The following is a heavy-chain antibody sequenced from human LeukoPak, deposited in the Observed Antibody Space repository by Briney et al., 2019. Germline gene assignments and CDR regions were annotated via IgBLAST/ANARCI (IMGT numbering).Heavy chain of an antibody. CDR2: IWYDGSRK. Sequence: GGSLRLSCAASGFSLTTYGTRWLRQAPGKGLEWVAVIWYDGSRKFYGDSVKGRFTVSRDTSENTMYLQMNTLRVDDTAVYYCARDGGSGIDYWGQGTLVTVSS. V-gene: IGHV3-33*01. J-gene: IGHJ4*02. CDR3: ARDGGSGIDY. CDR1: GFSLTTYG. D-gene: IGHD3-16*01.